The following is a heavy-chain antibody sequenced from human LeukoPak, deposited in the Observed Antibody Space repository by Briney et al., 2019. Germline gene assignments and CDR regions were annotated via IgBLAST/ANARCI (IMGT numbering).Heavy chain of an antibody. CDR2: IYYSGST. Sequence: SETLSLTCTVSGGSISSSSYYWGWIRQPPGKGLEWIGSIYYSGSTYYNPSLKSRVTISVDTSKNQFSLKLSSVTAADTAVYYCARSLFSSSLRFDPWGQGTLVTVSS. CDR1: GGSISSSSYY. D-gene: IGHD6-6*01. CDR3: ARSLFSSSLRFDP. J-gene: IGHJ5*02. V-gene: IGHV4-39*07.